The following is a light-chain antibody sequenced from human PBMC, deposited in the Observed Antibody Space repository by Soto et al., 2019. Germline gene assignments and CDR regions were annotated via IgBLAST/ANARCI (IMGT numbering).Light chain of an antibody. V-gene: IGKV3-15*01. J-gene: IGKJ4*01. CDR2: GAS. CDR3: QQYNQWPLT. Sequence: EIMMTQSPGNLSVFPGERATLSCRASQSVRGDLAWYQKIPGQPPRLLIYGASTRATDIPARFGGGGSGTEFTLTISSLLSEDSATYYCQQYNQWPLTFGGGTKVEIK. CDR1: QSVRGD.